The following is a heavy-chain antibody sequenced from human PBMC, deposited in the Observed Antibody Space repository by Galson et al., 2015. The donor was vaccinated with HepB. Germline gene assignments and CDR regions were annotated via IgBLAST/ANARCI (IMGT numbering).Heavy chain of an antibody. V-gene: IGHV3-23*01. Sequence: SLRLSCAASGFTFDDYAMHWVRQAPGKGLEWVSGISGSGGSTYYADSVKGRFTISRDNSKNTLYLQMNSLRAEDTAVYYCAKAGYSGGYRTSIFDYWGQGTLVTVSS. CDR2: ISGSGGST. CDR3: AKAGYSGGYRTSIFDY. D-gene: IGHD1-26*01. CDR1: GFTFDDYA. J-gene: IGHJ4*02.